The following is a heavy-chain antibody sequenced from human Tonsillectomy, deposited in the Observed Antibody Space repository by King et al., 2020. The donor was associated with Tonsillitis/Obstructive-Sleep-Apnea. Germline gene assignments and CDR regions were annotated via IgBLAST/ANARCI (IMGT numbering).Heavy chain of an antibody. D-gene: IGHD3-3*01. V-gene: IGHV3-30*04. CDR3: ATEPDFWSGYYFDY. CDR2: ISFDANNK. CDR1: GFTFINYA. J-gene: IGHJ4*02. Sequence: VQLVESGGGVVQPGRSLRLSCAASGFTFINYAMHWVRQAPGKGLEWVAAISFDANNKYYADSVKGRFTISRDNSKNTQYLQMNSLRTEDTAVYYCATEPDFWSGYYFDYWGQGTLVTVSS.